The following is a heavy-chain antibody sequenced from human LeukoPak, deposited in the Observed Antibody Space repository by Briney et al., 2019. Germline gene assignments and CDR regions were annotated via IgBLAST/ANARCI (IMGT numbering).Heavy chain of an antibody. CDR2: IYYSGST. V-gene: IGHV4-59*01. Sequence: SETLSLTCSVSGGSISIYYWTWIRQIPGKGLEWIGYIYYSGSTNYNPSLKSRVTISVDTSKNQFSLKLSSVTAADTAVYYCARARLSGSYFVDYWGQGTLVTVSS. CDR3: ARARLSGSYFVDY. J-gene: IGHJ4*02. CDR1: GGSISIYY. D-gene: IGHD1-26*01.